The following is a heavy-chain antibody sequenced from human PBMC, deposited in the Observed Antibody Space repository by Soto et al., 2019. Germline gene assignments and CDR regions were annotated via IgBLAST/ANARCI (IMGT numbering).Heavy chain of an antibody. J-gene: IGHJ3*02. CDR2: IYPGDSDT. V-gene: IGHV5-51*01. CDR3: ALRITIFGVVINAFDI. Sequence: PGESLKISCKGSGYSFTSYWIGWVRQMPGKGLEWMGVIYPGDSDTRYSPSFQGQVTISADKSISTAYLQWSSLKASDTAMYYCALRITIFGVVINAFDIWGQGTMVTVSS. CDR1: GYSFTSYW. D-gene: IGHD3-3*01.